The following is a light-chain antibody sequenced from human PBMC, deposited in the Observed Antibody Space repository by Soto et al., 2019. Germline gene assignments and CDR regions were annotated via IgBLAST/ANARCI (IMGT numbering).Light chain of an antibody. V-gene: IGLV2-14*03. CDR1: SSDVGAFDY. Sequence: QSALTQPASVSGSPGQSFTISCTGSSSDVGAFDYVCWHQQHPGKAPKLLIFDVSSRPSGVSSRFSASKSGNTASLTISGLPAEDEADYYCSAYTTSITHVFGTGTKLTVL. J-gene: IGLJ1*01. CDR2: DVS. CDR3: SAYTTSITHV.